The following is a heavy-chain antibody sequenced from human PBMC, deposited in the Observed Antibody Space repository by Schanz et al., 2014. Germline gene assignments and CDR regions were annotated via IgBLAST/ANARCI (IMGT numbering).Heavy chain of an antibody. CDR1: GFSLDIFA. CDR3: AKSQGSSFDS. Sequence: EVHLLESGGGLVEPGGSLRLSCATSGFSLDIFAVSWVRQAPGKGLEWVSSFNDGGVNKYYADSVKGRFTISSDNSKNTLYLQMSSLRAEDTAVYYRAKSQGSSFDSWGQGTLVTVSS. D-gene: IGHD6-13*01. CDR2: FNDGGVNK. J-gene: IGHJ4*02. V-gene: IGHV3-23*01.